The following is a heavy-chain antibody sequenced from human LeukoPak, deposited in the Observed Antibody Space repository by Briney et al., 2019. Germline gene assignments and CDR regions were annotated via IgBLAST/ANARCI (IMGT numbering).Heavy chain of an antibody. D-gene: IGHD6-13*01. J-gene: IGHJ4*02. Sequence: GGSLRLSCAASGLTFSTYAMTWVRQAPGKGLEWVSGISSGGGSAYYADSVKGRFTISRDNSKNTLFLQMSSLRAEDTALYYCARDLENRAAGGTCVHWGQGTLVTVSS. V-gene: IGHV3-23*01. CDR2: ISSGGGSA. CDR1: GLTFSTYA. CDR3: ARDLENRAAGGTCVH.